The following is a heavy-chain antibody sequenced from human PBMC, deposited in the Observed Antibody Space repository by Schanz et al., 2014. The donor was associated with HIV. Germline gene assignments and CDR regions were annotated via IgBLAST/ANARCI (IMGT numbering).Heavy chain of an antibody. Sequence: QVQLVQSGAEVKKPGASVKVSCKTSGYTFASYGITWVRQAPGQGLEWMGWISPFNGKTTYARNLQGRVTMSTDTSTSTAYMDLRSLRSDDTAVYYCARGAAEMATMTPWRYWGQGTLVTVSS. D-gene: IGHD5-12*01. CDR1: GYTFASYG. J-gene: IGHJ4*02. CDR2: ISPFNGKT. V-gene: IGHV1-18*01. CDR3: ARGAAEMATMTPWRY.